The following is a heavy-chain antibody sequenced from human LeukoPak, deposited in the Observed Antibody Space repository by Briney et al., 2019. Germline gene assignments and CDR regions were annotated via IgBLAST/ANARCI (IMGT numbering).Heavy chain of an antibody. D-gene: IGHD3-10*01. CDR2: INHSGST. CDR1: GGSFSGYY. Sequence: SETLSLICAVYGGSFSGYYWSWIRQPPGKGLEWIGEINHSGSTNYNPSLKSRVTISVDTSKNQFSLKLSSVTAADTAVYYCARCTITMVRGGHYYGMDVWGQGTTVTVSS. CDR3: ARCTITMVRGGHYYGMDV. J-gene: IGHJ6*02. V-gene: IGHV4-34*01.